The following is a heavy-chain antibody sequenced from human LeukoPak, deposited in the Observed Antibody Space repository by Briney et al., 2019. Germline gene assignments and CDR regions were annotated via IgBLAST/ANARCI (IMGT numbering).Heavy chain of an antibody. J-gene: IGHJ4*02. D-gene: IGHD5-18*01. CDR1: GCTFTSYD. Sequence: ASVKVSCKASGCTFTSYDINWVRQATGQGLEWMGWMNPNSGNTGYVQKFQGRVTITRNTSISTAYMELSSLRSEDTAVYYCARGYSYGYEADYWGQGTLVTVSS. V-gene: IGHV1-8*03. CDR2: MNPNSGNT. CDR3: ARGYSYGYEADY.